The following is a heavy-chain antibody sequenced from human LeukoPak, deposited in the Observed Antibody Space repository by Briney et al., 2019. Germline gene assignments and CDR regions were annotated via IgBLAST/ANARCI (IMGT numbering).Heavy chain of an antibody. CDR1: GGSISSSSYY. CDR3: AREREWFGELWILWFDP. D-gene: IGHD3-10*01. CDR2: IYYSGST. Sequence: SETLSLTCTVSGGSISSSSYYWGWIRQPPGKGLEWIGSIYYSGSTYYNPSLKSRVTISVDTSKNQFSLKLSSVTAADTAVYYCAREREWFGELWILWFDPWGQGTLVTVSS. J-gene: IGHJ5*02. V-gene: IGHV4-39*07.